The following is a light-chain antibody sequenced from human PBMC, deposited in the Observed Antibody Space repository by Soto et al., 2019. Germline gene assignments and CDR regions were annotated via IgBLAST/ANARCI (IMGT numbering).Light chain of an antibody. CDR1: SSDINDYNS. Sequence: QSVLTQPASVSGSPGQSITIFCTGTSSDINDYNSVSWYQQHPDKAPRLMIYEVSSRPSGISDRFSGSKSGNKASLTISGLQAEDDANYYCSSYTSSRTVILGGGTKLTVL. J-gene: IGLJ2*01. CDR3: SSYTSSRTVI. V-gene: IGLV2-14*01. CDR2: EVS.